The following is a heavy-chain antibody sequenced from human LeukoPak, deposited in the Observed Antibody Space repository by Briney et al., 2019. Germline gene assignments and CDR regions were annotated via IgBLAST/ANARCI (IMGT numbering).Heavy chain of an antibody. CDR1: GFTFSGYE. V-gene: IGHV3-48*03. CDR2: ICGRGKTK. CDR3: ARDYGDLPARVPYFDY. D-gene: IGHD4-17*01. Sequence: QPGGSLRLSCAASGFTFSGYEMNWVRQAPGKGLEWISYICGRGKTKYYADSVKGRFTISRDNAKNSLYLQMKSLRDEDTAIYYCARDYGDLPARVPYFDYWGQGTLVTVSS. J-gene: IGHJ4*02.